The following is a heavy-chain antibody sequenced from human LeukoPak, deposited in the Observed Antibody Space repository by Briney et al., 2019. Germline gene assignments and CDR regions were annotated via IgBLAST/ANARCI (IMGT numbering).Heavy chain of an antibody. V-gene: IGHV4-59*01. D-gene: IGHD6-19*01. CDR2: IYYSGST. CDR1: VGSISSYY. J-gene: IGHJ4*02. Sequence: PSETLSLTCTVSVGSISSYYWSWIRQPPGKGLEWIGYIYYSGSTNYNPSLKSRVTISVDTSKNQFSLKLSSVTAADTAVYYCARGWSAGRFDYWGQGTLVTVSS. CDR3: ARGWSAGRFDY.